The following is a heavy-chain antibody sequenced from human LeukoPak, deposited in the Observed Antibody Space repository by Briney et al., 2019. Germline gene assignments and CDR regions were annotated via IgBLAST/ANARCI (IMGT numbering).Heavy chain of an antibody. V-gene: IGHV1-2*02. D-gene: IGHD1-26*01. Sequence: ASVKVSRKASGYTFTGYYMHWVRQAPGQGLEWMGWINPNSGGTNYAQKFQGRVTMTRDTSISTAYMELSRLRSDDTAVYYCARVRYSGSYHTSLDYWGQGTLVTVSS. CDR2: INPNSGGT. J-gene: IGHJ4*02. CDR3: ARVRYSGSYHTSLDY. CDR1: GYTFTGYY.